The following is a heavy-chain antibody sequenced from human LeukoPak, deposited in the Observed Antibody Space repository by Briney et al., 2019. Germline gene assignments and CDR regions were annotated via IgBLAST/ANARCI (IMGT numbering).Heavy chain of an antibody. CDR3: ARVVVATNYYYYYYMDV. J-gene: IGHJ6*03. CDR2: IIPIFGTA. CDR1: GGTFSSHA. D-gene: IGHD5-12*01. Sequence: ASVKVSCKASGGTFSSHAISWVRQAPGQGLEWMGGIIPIFGTANYAQKFQGRVTITTDESTSTAYMELSSLRSEDTAVYYCARVVVATNYYYYYYMDVWGKGTTVTVSS. V-gene: IGHV1-69*05.